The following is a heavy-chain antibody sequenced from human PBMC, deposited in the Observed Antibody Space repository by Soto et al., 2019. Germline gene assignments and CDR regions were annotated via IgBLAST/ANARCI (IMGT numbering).Heavy chain of an antibody. V-gene: IGHV3-23*01. CDR1: GFTFSTYV. CDR3: AKAFNSNDESYFFDY. D-gene: IGHD1-20*01. Sequence: GGSLRLSCAASGFTFSTYVMTWVRQAPGKGLEWVSAFSARGGDSYYADSVRGRFTISRDNSKNTLYLQMNSLRADDTAVYYCAKAFNSNDESYFFDYWGQGALVTVSS. J-gene: IGHJ4*02. CDR2: FSARGGDS.